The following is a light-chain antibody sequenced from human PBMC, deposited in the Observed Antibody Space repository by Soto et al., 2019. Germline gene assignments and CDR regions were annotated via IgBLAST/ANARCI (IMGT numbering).Light chain of an antibody. J-gene: IGKJ4*01. V-gene: IGKV3-11*01. Sequence: EIVLTQSPATLSLXRGXRATLSCRASQNVYSYLAWYQQKPGQAPRLLIYDASNRATGIPARFSGSGXXTXXXLTISSLEPEDVGVYYCQHRNNWPPGAAFGGGTKVEIK. CDR3: QHRNNWPPGAA. CDR1: QNVYSY. CDR2: DAS.